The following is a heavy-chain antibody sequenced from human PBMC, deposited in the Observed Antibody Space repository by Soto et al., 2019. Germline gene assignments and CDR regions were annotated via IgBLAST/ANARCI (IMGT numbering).Heavy chain of an antibody. CDR2: IYNGERT. Sequence: SETLSLPCTASGASISNKYWSWIRQPPGKGLEWIGHIYNGERTNYNPSLKSRVTISVDTSKNQFSLKLGSVTAADTAVYYCAQTTGWPGFDYWGQGILVTVSS. V-gene: IGHV4-59*01. CDR1: GASISNKY. CDR3: AQTTGWPGFDY. D-gene: IGHD6-19*01. J-gene: IGHJ4*02.